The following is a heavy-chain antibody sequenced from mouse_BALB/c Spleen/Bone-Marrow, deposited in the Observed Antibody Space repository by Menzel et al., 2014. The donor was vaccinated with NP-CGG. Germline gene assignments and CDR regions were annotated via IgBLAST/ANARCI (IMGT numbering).Heavy chain of an antibody. CDR1: GYAFSNYW. CDR2: IYPGGGDT. J-gene: IGHJ2*01. D-gene: IGHD2-3*01. CDR3: ARCDGYSYYFDY. Sequence: QVQLQQPGADLVRPGSSVKISCKASGYAFSNYWMNWVKQRPGQGLEWIGQIYPGGGDTNYNGKFKGKATLTADKSSSTAYMQLSSLTSEDSAVYFCARCDGYSYYFDYWGQGTTLTVSS. V-gene: IGHV1-80*01.